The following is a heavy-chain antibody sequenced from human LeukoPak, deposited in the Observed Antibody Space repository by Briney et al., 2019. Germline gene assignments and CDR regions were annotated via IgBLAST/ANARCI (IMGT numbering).Heavy chain of an antibody. Sequence: PGGSLRLSCAASGFTFSTNTMNWVRQAPGKGLEWVSYISSDSSTIYYADSVKGRFTISRDNAKNSLYLQMNSLRAEDTAVYYCARNFEIWGQGTMVTVSS. J-gene: IGHJ3*02. CDR1: GFTFSTNT. CDR2: ISSDSSTI. CDR3: ARNFEI. V-gene: IGHV3-48*01.